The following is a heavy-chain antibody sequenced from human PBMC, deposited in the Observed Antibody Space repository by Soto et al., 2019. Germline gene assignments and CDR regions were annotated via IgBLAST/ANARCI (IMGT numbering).Heavy chain of an antibody. D-gene: IGHD1-26*01. CDR3: ARRYGSAIDY. J-gene: IGHJ4*02. CDR2: IYKGGSI. V-gene: IGHV4-4*09. Sequence: SETLSLTCRVSGGSISNDYWTWIRQPPGKGLEWIGYIYKGGSINYNPSLKSRVTISVDTSNNQFSLKLSSVTAADTAVYYCARRYGSAIDYWGQGTLVTVSS. CDR1: GGSISNDY.